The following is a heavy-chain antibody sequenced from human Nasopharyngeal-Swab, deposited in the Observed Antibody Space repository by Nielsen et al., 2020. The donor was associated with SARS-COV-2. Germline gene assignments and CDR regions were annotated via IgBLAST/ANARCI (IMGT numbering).Heavy chain of an antibody. CDR3: ARGEFGGVIVLDAFDI. CDR2: IYYSGST. Sequence: SETLSLTCTFSGGSISSGGYYWSWIRQHPGKGLEWIGYIYYSGSTYYNPSLKSRVTISVDTSKNQFSLKLSSVTAADTAVYYCARGEFGGVIVLDAFDIWGQGTMVTVTS. J-gene: IGHJ3*02. V-gene: IGHV4-31*03. CDR1: GGSISSGGYY. D-gene: IGHD3-16*02.